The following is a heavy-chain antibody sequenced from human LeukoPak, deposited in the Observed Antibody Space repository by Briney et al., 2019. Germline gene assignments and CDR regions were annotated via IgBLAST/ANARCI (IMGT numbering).Heavy chain of an antibody. CDR3: ARDRGVSGNYYDY. CDR1: GFSFRNYG. D-gene: IGHD3-10*01. CDR2: IRSDSSYK. V-gene: IGHV3-30*02. Sequence: GGSLRLSCVASGFSFRNYGMHWVRQAPGKGLEWVTFIRSDSSYKYYADSVKGRFTTSRDNSKSTLDLQMNSLRPEDTALYYCARDRGVSGNYYDYWGQGTLVTVSS. J-gene: IGHJ4*02.